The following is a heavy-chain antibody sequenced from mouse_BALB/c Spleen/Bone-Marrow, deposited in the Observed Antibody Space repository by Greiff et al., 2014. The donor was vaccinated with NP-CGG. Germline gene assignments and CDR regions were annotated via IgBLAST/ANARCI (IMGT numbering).Heavy chain of an antibody. Sequence: GSELVRPGASVKLSCKASGYTFTSYWIHWVKQRPGQGLEWIGNIYPGSGTNNYDEKFKNKATLTVDTSSSIAYMQLRSLTSEDSAVYYCRCYDYPMDYWGQGTSVTVSS. J-gene: IGHJ4*01. V-gene: IGHV1S22*01. CDR1: GYTFTSYW. CDR3: RCYDYPMDY. CDR2: IYPGSGTN. D-gene: IGHD1-1*01.